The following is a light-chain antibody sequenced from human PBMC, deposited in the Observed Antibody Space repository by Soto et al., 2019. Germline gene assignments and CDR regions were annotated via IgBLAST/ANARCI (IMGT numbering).Light chain of an antibody. CDR1: QTISSW. Sequence: DIQLTQSPSTLSASVGDRVTISCRASQTISSWLAWYQQKPGKAPNLLIHKASSVKDGVPSRFSGSGSGTEFTLTISSLQPDDFATYYCQQYNSDEYTFGQGTKVEIK. V-gene: IGKV1-5*03. CDR2: KAS. CDR3: QQYNSDEYT. J-gene: IGKJ2*01.